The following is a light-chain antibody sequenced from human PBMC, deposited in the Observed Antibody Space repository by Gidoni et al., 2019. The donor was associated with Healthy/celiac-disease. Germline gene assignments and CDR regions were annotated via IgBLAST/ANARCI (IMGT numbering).Light chain of an antibody. Sequence: DIVMTQSRLSLTVTPGEPASISCRSSQSLLHSNGYNYLDWYLQKPGQSPQLLIYLGSNRASGVPDRFSGSGSGTDFTLKISRVEAEDVGVYYCMQALQTPPWTFGQGTKVEIK. CDR1: QSLLHSNGYNY. CDR3: MQALQTPPWT. J-gene: IGKJ1*01. V-gene: IGKV2-28*01. CDR2: LGS.